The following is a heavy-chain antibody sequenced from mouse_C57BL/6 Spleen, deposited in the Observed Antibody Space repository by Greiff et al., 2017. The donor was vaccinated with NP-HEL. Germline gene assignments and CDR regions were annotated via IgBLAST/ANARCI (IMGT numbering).Heavy chain of an antibody. Sequence: DVQLVESGPGMVKPSQSLSLTCTVTGYSITSGYDWHWIRHFPGNKLEWMGYISYSGSTNYNPSLKSRISITHDTSKNHFFLKLNSVTTEDTATYYCARGGGGSSYHYAMDYWGQGTSVTVSS. CDR3: ARGGGGSSYHYAMDY. CDR1: GYSITSGYD. D-gene: IGHD1-1*01. V-gene: IGHV3-1*01. J-gene: IGHJ4*01. CDR2: ISYSGST.